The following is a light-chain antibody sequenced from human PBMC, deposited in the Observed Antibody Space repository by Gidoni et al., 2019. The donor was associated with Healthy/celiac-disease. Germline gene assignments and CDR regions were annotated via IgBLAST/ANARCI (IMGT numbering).Light chain of an antibody. J-gene: IGKJ4*01. CDR1: QSVSSY. Sequence: EIGLTQSPATLSLSPGERATLSCRASQSVSSYLAWYQQKPGQAPRLLIYDASNRATGIPARFSGSGSGTDFTRTISSLEPEDFAVYYCQQRSNWPGTFGGXTKVEIK. V-gene: IGKV3-11*01. CDR3: QQRSNWPGT. CDR2: DAS.